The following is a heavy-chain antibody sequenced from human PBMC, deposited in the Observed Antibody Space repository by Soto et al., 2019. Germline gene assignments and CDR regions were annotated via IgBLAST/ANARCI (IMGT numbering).Heavy chain of an antibody. V-gene: IGHV1-69*13. Sequence: SVKVSCKASGGTFSTHAMIWVGQAPVRGLEWMGAIIPIYGTTYYTQKFQGRVTITADEPTSTACMELSSLKSEDTAMFYCARGYCSGGNCYSGMDVWGQ. J-gene: IGHJ6*02. CDR1: GGTFSTHA. CDR2: IIPIYGTT. CDR3: ARGYCSGGNCYSGMDV. D-gene: IGHD2-15*01.